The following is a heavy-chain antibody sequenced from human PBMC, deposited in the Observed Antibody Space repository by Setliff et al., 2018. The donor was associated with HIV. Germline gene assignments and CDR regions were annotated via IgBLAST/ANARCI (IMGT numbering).Heavy chain of an antibody. V-gene: IGHV3-21*04. CDR3: ARGIISGGDYNSGGDAFDI. J-gene: IGHJ3*02. CDR1: GFTFSSYS. Sequence: PGGSLRLSCAASGFTFSSYSMNWVRQAPGKGLEWVASISSSGAHIYYADSLKGRFTISRDNGKNSLFLQMNSLRAEDTALYHCARGIISGGDYNSGGDAFDIWGQGTMVTVSS. CDR2: ISSSGAHI. D-gene: IGHD4-17*01.